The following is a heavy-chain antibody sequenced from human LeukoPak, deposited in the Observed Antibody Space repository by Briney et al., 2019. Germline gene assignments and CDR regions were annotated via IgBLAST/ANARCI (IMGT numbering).Heavy chain of an antibody. D-gene: IGHD2-2*01. CDR2: INHSGST. V-gene: IGHV4-34*01. Sequence: SETLSLTCAVYGGSFSGYYWGWIRQPPGKGLEWIGEINHSGSTNYNPSLKSRVTISVDTSKNQFSLKLSSVTAADTAVYYCASYCSSTSCYSSAPQFDYWGQGTLVTVSS. J-gene: IGHJ4*02. CDR3: ASYCSSTSCYSSAPQFDY. CDR1: GGSFSGYY.